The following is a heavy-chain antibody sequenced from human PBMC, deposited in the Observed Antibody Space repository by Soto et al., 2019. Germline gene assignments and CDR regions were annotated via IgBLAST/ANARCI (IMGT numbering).Heavy chain of an antibody. D-gene: IGHD1-1*01. CDR2: IYYSGST. J-gene: IGHJ3*02. V-gene: IGHV4-39*01. CDR3: ARGKDVQVGNWNDGVQAFDI. CDR1: GGSISSSSYY. Sequence: QLQLQESGPGLVKPSETLSLTCTVSGGSISSSSYYWGWIRQPPGKGLEWIGSIYYSGSTYYNPSLKSRVTISVDTSKNQFSLKLSSVTAADTAVYYCARGKDVQVGNWNDGVQAFDIWGQGTMVTVSS.